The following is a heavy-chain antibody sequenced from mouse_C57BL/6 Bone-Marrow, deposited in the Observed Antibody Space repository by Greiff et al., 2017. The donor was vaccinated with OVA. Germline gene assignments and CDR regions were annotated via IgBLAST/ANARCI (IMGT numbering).Heavy chain of an antibody. V-gene: IGHV1-15*01. J-gene: IGHJ2*01. CDR1: GYTFTDYE. Sequence: VQLQQSGAELVRPGASVTLSCKASGYTFTDYEMHWVKQTPVHGLEWIGAIDPETGGTAYNQKFKGKAILTADKSSITAYMELRSLTSEDSAVYYCTRSYSNYGDFDYWGQGTTLTVSS. CDR2: IDPETGGT. D-gene: IGHD2-5*01. CDR3: TRSYSNYGDFDY.